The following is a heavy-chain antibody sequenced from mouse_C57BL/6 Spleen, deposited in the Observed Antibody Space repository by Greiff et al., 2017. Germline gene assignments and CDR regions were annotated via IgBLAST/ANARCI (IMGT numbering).Heavy chain of an antibody. CDR1: GYTFTSYW. CDR3: ASSLRSYFDH. Sequence: QVQLQQPGAELVKPGASVQMSCKASGYTFTSYWITWVKQRPGQGLEWIGDIYPGSGSTNYNEKFKSKATLTVDTSSSTAYMQLSSLTSEDSAVYYCASSLRSYFDHWGQGTTLTVSS. D-gene: IGHD2-14*01. CDR2: IYPGSGST. V-gene: IGHV1-55*01. J-gene: IGHJ2*01.